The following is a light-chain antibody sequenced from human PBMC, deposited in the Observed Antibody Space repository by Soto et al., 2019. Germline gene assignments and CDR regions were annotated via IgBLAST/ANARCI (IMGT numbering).Light chain of an antibody. V-gene: IGKV3-15*01. CDR3: QKYNDWPPFT. CDR1: QAVSSN. CDR2: GAS. Sequence: EIVMTQSPATLSVSPGERATLSCRASQAVSSNLAWYQQTPGQAPRLLIYGASTRATGIPARFSGSGSGTEFTLTISSLLSEDFAVYYCQKYNDWPPFTFGPGTRVDIK. J-gene: IGKJ3*01.